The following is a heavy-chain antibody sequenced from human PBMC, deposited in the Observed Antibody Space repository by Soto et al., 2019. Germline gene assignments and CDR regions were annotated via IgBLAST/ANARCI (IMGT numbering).Heavy chain of an antibody. CDR2: IYSGGST. Sequence: PGGSLRLSCAASGFTVSSNYMSWVRQAPGKGLEWVSVIYSGGSTYYADSVKGRFTISRHNSKNTLYLQMNSLRAEDTAVYYCARVFPPGLHLGEVWGQGTLVTVSS. D-gene: IGHD3-16*01. CDR3: ARVFPPGLHLGEV. CDR1: GFTVSSNY. V-gene: IGHV3-53*04. J-gene: IGHJ4*02.